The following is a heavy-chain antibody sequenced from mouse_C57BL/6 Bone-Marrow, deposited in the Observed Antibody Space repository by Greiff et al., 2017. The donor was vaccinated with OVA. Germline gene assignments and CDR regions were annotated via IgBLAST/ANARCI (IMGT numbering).Heavy chain of an antibody. CDR2: INSDGGST. CDR1: EYEFPSHD. CDR3: ARLESSYYFYYAMDY. V-gene: IGHV5-2*01. Sequence: EVQLMESGGGLVQPGESLKLSCESNEYEFPSHDMSWVRKTPEKRLELVAAINSDGGSTYYPDTMERRFIISRDNTKKTLYLQMSSLRSEDTALYYCARLESSYYFYYAMDYWGQGTSVTVSS. J-gene: IGHJ4*01. D-gene: IGHD1-1*01.